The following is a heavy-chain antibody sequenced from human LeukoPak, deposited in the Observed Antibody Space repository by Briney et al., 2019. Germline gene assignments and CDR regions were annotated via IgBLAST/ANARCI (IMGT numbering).Heavy chain of an antibody. J-gene: IGHJ4*02. CDR3: ARYSSGADRSGHFDY. CDR1: GYSFANYW. D-gene: IGHD3-22*01. V-gene: IGHV5-51*01. CDR2: IYPGDSDT. Sequence: GESLKISCKGSGYSFANYWIGWVRQMPGKGLEWMGIIYPGDSDTRYSPSFQGQVTISADKSITTAYLQWSSLKASDSAMYYCARYSSGADRSGHFDYWGQGTLVTVSS.